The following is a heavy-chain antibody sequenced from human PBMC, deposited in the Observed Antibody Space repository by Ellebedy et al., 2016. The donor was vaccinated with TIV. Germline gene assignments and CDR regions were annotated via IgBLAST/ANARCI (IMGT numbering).Heavy chain of an antibody. CDR2: IDWDDDK. CDR1: GFSLSTSGMR. D-gene: IGHD6-13*01. V-gene: IGHV2-70*04. J-gene: IGHJ4*02. Sequence: SGPTLVXPTQTLTLTCTFSGFSLSTSGMRVSWIRQPPGKALEWLARIDWDDDKFYSTSLKTRLTISKDTSKNQVVLTMTNMDPVDTATYYCAREYSSSWYVPYYFDYWGQGTLVTVSS. CDR3: AREYSSSWYVPYYFDY.